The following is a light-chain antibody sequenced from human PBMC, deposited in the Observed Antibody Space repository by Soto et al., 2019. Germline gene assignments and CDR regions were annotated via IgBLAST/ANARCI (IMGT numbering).Light chain of an antibody. CDR1: SSSIGAGYD. CDR3: QSYDSSLSGSE. J-gene: IGLJ2*01. CDR2: GNS. Sequence: QAVVTQPPSVSGAPGQRVTISCTGSSSSIGAGYDVHWYQQLPGTAPKLLIYGNSNRPSGVPDRFSGSKSGTSASLAITGLQAEDEAHYYCQSYDSSLSGSEFGGGTKLTVL. V-gene: IGLV1-40*01.